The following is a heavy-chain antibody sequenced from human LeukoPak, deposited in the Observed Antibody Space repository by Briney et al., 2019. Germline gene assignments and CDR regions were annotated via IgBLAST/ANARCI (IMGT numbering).Heavy chain of an antibody. V-gene: IGHV4-39*07. CDR1: GGSINYSGYY. CDR2: LSYSGNI. D-gene: IGHD5-12*01. J-gene: IGHJ5*02. CDR3: ARDLGYSGFDWAP. Sequence: SETLSLTCLVSGGSINYSGYYWGWLRQPPGKGLEWIGSLSYSGNIYNNPSLKSRVSISVDTSKNQFSLNLNSVTAADAAVYYCARDLGYSGFDWAPWGQGTLVTVSS.